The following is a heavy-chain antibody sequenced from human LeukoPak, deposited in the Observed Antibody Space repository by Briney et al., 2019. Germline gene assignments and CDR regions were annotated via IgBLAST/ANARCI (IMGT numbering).Heavy chain of an antibody. D-gene: IGHD6-13*01. CDR1: GFTFSDYY. V-gene: IGHV3-11*04. Sequence: GGSLRLSCAASGFTFSDYYMSWIRQAPGKGLEWVSYTSSSGSTIYCADSVKGRFTISGDNAKNSLYLQMNSLRAEDTAVYYCAKDPAAGTNWFDPWGQGTLVTVSS. J-gene: IGHJ5*02. CDR3: AKDPAAGTNWFDP. CDR2: TSSSGSTI.